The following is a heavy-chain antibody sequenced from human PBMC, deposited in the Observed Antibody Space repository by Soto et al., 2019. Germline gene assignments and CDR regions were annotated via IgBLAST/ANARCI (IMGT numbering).Heavy chain of an antibody. CDR2: ISSSSSTR. Sequence: EVQLVESGGGLVQPGGSLRLSCAASGFTFSSYSMNWVRQAPGKGLEWVSYISSSSSTRYYADSVKGRFTISRDNAKNSLYLQMNSLRDEDTAVYYCARGRPQFQLERRWWFDPWGQGTLVTVSS. D-gene: IGHD1-1*01. CDR1: GFTFSSYS. J-gene: IGHJ5*02. CDR3: ARGRPQFQLERRWWFDP. V-gene: IGHV3-48*02.